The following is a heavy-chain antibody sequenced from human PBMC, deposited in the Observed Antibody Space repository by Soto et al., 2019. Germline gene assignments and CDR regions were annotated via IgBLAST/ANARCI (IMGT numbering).Heavy chain of an antibody. Sequence: SETLSLTCTVSGGSISSDYYHWTWIRQSPGKGLEWIGYIHHSGSILYNPSLKSRVTISVDTSKNQFSLHLSSVTAADTAVYGCAREDDGGDSLDVWGRGTTVTVSS. V-gene: IGHV4-30-4*08. CDR2: IHHSGSI. CDR3: AREDDGGDSLDV. CDR1: GGSISSDYYH. D-gene: IGHD2-21*02. J-gene: IGHJ6*02.